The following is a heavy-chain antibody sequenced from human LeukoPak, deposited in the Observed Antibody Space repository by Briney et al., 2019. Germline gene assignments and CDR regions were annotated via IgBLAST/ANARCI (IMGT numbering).Heavy chain of an antibody. CDR2: IWYDGSNK. D-gene: IGHD2-15*01. J-gene: IGHJ6*02. CDR3: ARDMARGYCSGGSCYSQDYYYGMDV. Sequence: GGSLRLSCAASGFTFSSYGMHWVRQAPGKGLEWVAVIWYDGSNKYYADSVKGRFTISRDNSKNTLYLQMNSLRAEDTAVYYCARDMARGYCSGGSCYSQDYYYGMDVWGQGTTVTVSS. CDR1: GFTFSSYG. V-gene: IGHV3-33*08.